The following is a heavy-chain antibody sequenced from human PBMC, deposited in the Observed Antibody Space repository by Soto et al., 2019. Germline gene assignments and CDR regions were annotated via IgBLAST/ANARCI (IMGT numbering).Heavy chain of an antibody. CDR2: IYYSGST. V-gene: IGHV4-59*01. D-gene: IGHD3-10*01. CDR3: ARRNYGSGRRDP. CDR1: GGSINNYL. Sequence: QVQLQESGPGLVKPSETLSLTCTVSGGSINNYLWCWIRQPPGKGLEWIGCIYYSGSTNYNPSHKSRITISIDTSKKQFSLKLNSVTAADTAVYYCARRNYGSGRRDPWGQGTLVTASS. J-gene: IGHJ5*02.